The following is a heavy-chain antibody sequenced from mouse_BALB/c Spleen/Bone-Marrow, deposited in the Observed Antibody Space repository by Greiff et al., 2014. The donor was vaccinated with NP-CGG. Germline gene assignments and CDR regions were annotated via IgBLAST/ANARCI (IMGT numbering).Heavy chain of an antibody. J-gene: IGHJ3*01. CDR2: IDPANGNT. CDR1: GFNIKDTY. Sequence: EVQLQQSRAELVKPGASVKLSCTTSGFNIKDTYIHWVKQRPEQGLEWIGRIDPANGNTKYDPEFQGKATITADTSSNTAYLHLSSLTSEDTAVYSCAHDAPFAYWGQGTLVTVSA. V-gene: IGHV14-3*02. CDR3: AHDAPFAY. D-gene: IGHD2-3*01.